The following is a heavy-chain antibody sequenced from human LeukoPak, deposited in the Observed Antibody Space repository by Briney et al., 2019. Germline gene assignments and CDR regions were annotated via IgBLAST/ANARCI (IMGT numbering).Heavy chain of an antibody. CDR1: GGSISSYY. D-gene: IGHD3-9*01. CDR3: ARAGYDILTGYDY. Sequence: SETLSLTCTVSGGSISSYYWSWIRQPPGKGLEWIGYIYDSGSTNYNPSLKSRVTISVDTSKNQFSLKLSSVTTADTAVYYCARAGYDILTGYDYWGQGTLVTVSS. J-gene: IGHJ4*02. V-gene: IGHV4-59*01. CDR2: IYDSGST.